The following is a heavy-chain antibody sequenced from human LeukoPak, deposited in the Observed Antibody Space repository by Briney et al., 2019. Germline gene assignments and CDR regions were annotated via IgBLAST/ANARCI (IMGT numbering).Heavy chain of an antibody. V-gene: IGHV4-59*08. CDR2: ISYSGST. J-gene: IGHJ4*02. Sequence: SETLSLTCTVSGGSITNYYWGWIRQPPGKGLEWIGYISYSGSTNYNPSLKSRVTILVDMSKNQFSLKLSSVTAADTAVYYCARVKGEMATITSSDWGQGTLVTVSS. CDR3: ARVKGEMATITSSD. D-gene: IGHD5-24*01. CDR1: GGSITNYY.